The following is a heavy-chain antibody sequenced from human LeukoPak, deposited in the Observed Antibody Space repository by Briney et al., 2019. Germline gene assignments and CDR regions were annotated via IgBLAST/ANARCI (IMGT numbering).Heavy chain of an antibody. CDR2: ISGSGYST. V-gene: IGHV3-23*01. CDR1: GFTFSNYA. D-gene: IGHD7-27*01. Sequence: GGSLRLSCAASGFTFSNYAMTWVRQAPGKGLEWVSAISGSGYSTYYADSVKGRFTISRDSSKNTLYLQMNSLRAEDTAVYYCTKDTVEVSGDGGEGTLCTVSA. CDR3: TKDTVEVSGD. J-gene: IGHJ1*01.